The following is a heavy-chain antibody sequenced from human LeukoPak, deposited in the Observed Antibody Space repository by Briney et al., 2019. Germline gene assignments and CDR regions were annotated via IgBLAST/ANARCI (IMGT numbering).Heavy chain of an antibody. Sequence: PGGSLRLSCAASGFTFSSYAMSWVRQAPGKGLEWVSAISGSGGSTYYADSVKGWFTISRDNSKNTLYLQMNSLRAEDTAVYYCAKSGGSYYPLYYFDYWGQGTLVTVSS. V-gene: IGHV3-23*01. D-gene: IGHD1-26*01. CDR2: ISGSGGST. J-gene: IGHJ4*02. CDR1: GFTFSSYA. CDR3: AKSGGSYYPLYYFDY.